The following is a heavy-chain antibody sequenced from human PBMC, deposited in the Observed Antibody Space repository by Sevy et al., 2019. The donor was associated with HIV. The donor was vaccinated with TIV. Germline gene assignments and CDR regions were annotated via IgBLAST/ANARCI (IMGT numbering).Heavy chain of an antibody. CDR3: ARRWNCSGGSCYSRYYGMDV. D-gene: IGHD2-15*01. J-gene: IGHJ6*02. Sequence: ASVKVSCKASGGTFSSYAISWVRQAPGQGLEWMGGIIPIFGTANYEQKFQGRVTITADESTSTAYMELSSLRSEDTAVYYCARRWNCSGGSCYSRYYGMDVWGQGTTVTVSS. CDR2: IIPIFGTA. V-gene: IGHV1-69*13. CDR1: GGTFSSYA.